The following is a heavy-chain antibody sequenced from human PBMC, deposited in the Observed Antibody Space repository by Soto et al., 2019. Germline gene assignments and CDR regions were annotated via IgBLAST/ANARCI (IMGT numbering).Heavy chain of an antibody. D-gene: IGHD3-22*01. CDR1: GGSISSYY. V-gene: IGHV4-59*01. CDR3: ARQQYYYDSRSYYFDY. J-gene: IGHJ4*02. CDR2: IYYSGST. Sequence: SETLSLTCTVSGGSISSYYCSWIRQPPWKGLEWIGYIYYSGSTNYNPSLKSRVTISVDTSKNQFSLKLSSVTAADTAVYYCARQQYYYDSRSYYFDYWVQRTLVPVSP.